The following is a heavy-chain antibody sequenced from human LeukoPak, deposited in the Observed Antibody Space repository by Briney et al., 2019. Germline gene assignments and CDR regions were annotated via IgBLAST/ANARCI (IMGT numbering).Heavy chain of an antibody. J-gene: IGHJ5*02. CDR1: GGSISSYY. Sequence: SETLSLTCTVSGGSISSYYWSWIRQPAGKGLEWIGRIYYSGSTYYNPSLKSRVTISVDTSKNQFSLKLSSVTAADTAVYYCARARGWLNWFDPWGQGTLVTVSS. V-gene: IGHV4-4*07. D-gene: IGHD6-19*01. CDR2: IYYSGST. CDR3: ARARGWLNWFDP.